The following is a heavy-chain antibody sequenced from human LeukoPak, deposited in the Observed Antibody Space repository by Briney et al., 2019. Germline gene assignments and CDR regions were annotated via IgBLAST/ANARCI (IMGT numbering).Heavy chain of an antibody. V-gene: IGHV3-23*01. CDR1: GFTFSTYA. Sequence: GGSLRLSCAASGFTFSTYAMSWVRQAPGKGLEWVSAISGSGGSTHYADSVKGRFTISRDNSKNTLYLQMNSLRVEDTAVYYCAKGFAGVIVYWGQGTLVTVSS. D-gene: IGHD3-16*02. CDR2: ISGSGGST. CDR3: AKGFAGVIVY. J-gene: IGHJ4*02.